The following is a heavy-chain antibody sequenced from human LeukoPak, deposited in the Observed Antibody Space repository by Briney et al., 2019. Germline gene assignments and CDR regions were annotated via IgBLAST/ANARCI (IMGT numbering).Heavy chain of an antibody. CDR2: IWSDGSEK. J-gene: IGHJ3*02. CDR3: ARTDAFDI. V-gene: IGHV3-33*01. CDR1: GFTFSSSG. Sequence: GGSLRLSCAASGFTFSSSGMNWVRQAPGKGLEWVAVIWSDGSEKRYADSVKGRFTVSRDNSKSTLYLQMNSLRAEDTAVYYCARTDAFDIWGQGTMVTVSS.